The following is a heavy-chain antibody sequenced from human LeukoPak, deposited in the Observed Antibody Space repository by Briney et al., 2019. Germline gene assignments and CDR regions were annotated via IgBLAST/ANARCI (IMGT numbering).Heavy chain of an antibody. CDR2: IYPRDSDT. CDR3: ARPEELHDAFDI. D-gene: IGHD1-26*01. J-gene: IGHJ3*02. CDR1: GYPFARYS. Sequence: GESLKISCMCSGYPFARYSIAWVGQTPGKGLEWMGIIYPRDSDTRYSPSFEGQVTISADKSISTAYLQWSRLKASDTAMYSCARPEELHDAFDIWGQGTMVTVSS. V-gene: IGHV5-51*01.